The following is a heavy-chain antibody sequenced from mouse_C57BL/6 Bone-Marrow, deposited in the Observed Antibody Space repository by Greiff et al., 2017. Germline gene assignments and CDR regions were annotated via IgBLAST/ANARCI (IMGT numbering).Heavy chain of an antibody. CDR1: GYTFTEYT. Sequence: QVQLQQSGAELVKPGASVKLSCKASGYTFTEYTIHWVKQRSGQGLEWIGWFYPGSGSIKYNEKFKDKATLTADKSSSTVYMELSRLTSEDSAVYICARHEAIYYDYDGGYAMDYWGQGTSVTVSA. CDR2: FYPGSGSI. J-gene: IGHJ4*01. D-gene: IGHD2-4*01. CDR3: ARHEAIYYDYDGGYAMDY. V-gene: IGHV1-62-2*01.